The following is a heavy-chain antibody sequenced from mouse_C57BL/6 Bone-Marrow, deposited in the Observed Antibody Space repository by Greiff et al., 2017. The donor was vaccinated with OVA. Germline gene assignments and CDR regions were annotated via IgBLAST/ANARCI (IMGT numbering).Heavy chain of an antibody. V-gene: IGHV3-6*01. J-gene: IGHJ2*01. D-gene: IGHD2-1*01. CDR2: ISYDGSN. CDR1: GYSITSGYY. Sequence: DVQLQESGPGLVKPSQSLSLTCSVTGYSITSGYYWNWIRQFPGNKLEWMGYISYDGSNNYNPSLKNRISITRDTSKNQFFLKLNSVTTEDTATYYCARDDGNSRSYYFDYWGQGTTLTVSS. CDR3: ARDDGNSRSYYFDY.